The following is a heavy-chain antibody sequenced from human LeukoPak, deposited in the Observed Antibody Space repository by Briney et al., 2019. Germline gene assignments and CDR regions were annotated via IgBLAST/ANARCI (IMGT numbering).Heavy chain of an antibody. CDR2: ISSSSSYI. J-gene: IGHJ6*04. V-gene: IGHV3-21*01. D-gene: IGHD2-2*01. CDR1: GFTFSSYS. Sequence: GGSLRLSCAASGFTFSSYSMNWVRQAPGKGLEWVSSISSSSSYIYYADSVKGRFTISRDNAKNSLYLQMNSLRAEGTAVYYWARDLIPLHPPPPLVVVPAAMLDYYYGMDVWGKGTTVTVSS. CDR3: ARDLIPLHPPPPLVVVPAAMLDYYYGMDV.